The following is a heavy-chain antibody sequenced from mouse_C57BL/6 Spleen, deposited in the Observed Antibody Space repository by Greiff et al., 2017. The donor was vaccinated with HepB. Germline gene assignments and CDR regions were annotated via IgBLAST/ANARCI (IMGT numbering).Heavy chain of an antibody. Sequence: EVKLMESGPGLVKPSQSLSLTCSVTGYSITSGYYWNWIRQFPGNKLEWMGYISYDGSNNYNPSLKNRISITRDTSKNQFFLKLNSVTTEDTATYYCAGYYGGYAMDYWGQGTSVTVSS. CDR3: AGYYGGYAMDY. CDR2: ISYDGSN. CDR1: GYSITSGYY. D-gene: IGHD1-1*01. V-gene: IGHV3-6*01. J-gene: IGHJ4*01.